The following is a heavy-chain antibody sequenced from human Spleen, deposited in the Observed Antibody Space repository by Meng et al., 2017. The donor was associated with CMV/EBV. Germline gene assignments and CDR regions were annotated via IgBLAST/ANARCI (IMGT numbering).Heavy chain of an antibody. CDR3: ARDTYYDSSGDGFDI. J-gene: IGHJ3*02. Sequence: SETLSLTCTVSGGSVSSGSYYWSWIRQPPGKRLEWIGYMYYSGRTKYNPSLKSRVTISVDTSKNQFSLNLSSVTAADTAMYYCARDTYYDSSGDGFDIWGQGTVVTVSS. V-gene: IGHV4-61*01. CDR2: MYYSGRT. D-gene: IGHD3-22*01. CDR1: GGSVSSGSYY.